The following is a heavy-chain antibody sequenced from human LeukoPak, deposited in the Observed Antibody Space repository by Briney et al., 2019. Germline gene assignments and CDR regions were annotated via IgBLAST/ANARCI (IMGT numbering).Heavy chain of an antibody. J-gene: IGHJ4*02. CDR1: GGSISSYY. Sequence: PSETLSLTCTVSGGSISSYYWSWIRQPPGKGLEWIGYIYYSGSTNYNPSLKSRVTISVDTSKNQFSLKQSSVTAADTAVYYCARAGYGPGFDYWGQGTLVTVSS. CDR2: IYYSGST. D-gene: IGHD2-15*01. CDR3: ARAGYGPGFDY. V-gene: IGHV4-59*01.